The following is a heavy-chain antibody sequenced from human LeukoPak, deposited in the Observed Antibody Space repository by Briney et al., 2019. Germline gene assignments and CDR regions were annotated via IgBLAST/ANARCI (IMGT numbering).Heavy chain of an antibody. CDR2: IYSGGST. D-gene: IGHD3-10*01. V-gene: IGHV3-53*05. CDR1: GFTVSSNY. J-gene: IGHJ4*02. CDR3: ARGGEGSYYGSGSYYPFDY. Sequence: GGSLRLSCAASGFTVSSNYMSWVRQAPGKGLEWVSVIYSGGSTYYADSVKGRFTISRDNSKNTLYLQMNSLRAADTAVYYCARGGEGSYYGSGSYYPFDYWGQGTLVTVSS.